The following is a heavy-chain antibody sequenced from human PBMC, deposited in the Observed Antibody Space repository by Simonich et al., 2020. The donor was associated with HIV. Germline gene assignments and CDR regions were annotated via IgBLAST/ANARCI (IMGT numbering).Heavy chain of an antibody. CDR2: IYHSGST. V-gene: IGHV4-38-2*01. CDR1: GYSISSGYY. J-gene: IGHJ4*02. CDR3: ARNNFWSGWLFDY. D-gene: IGHD3-3*01. Sequence: QVQLQESGPGLVKPSETLSLTCAVSGYSISSGYYWGWIRGPPGKGLEWIGSIYHSGSTYYNPSLKSRVTISVDTSKNQFSLKLSSVTAADTAVYYCARNNFWSGWLFDYWGQGTLVTVSS.